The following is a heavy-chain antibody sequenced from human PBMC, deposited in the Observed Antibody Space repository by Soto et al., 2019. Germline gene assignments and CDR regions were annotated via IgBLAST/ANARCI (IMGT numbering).Heavy chain of an antibody. CDR2: INHSGSP. CDR3: ATANWSHHYFDP. D-gene: IGHD1-1*01. J-gene: IGHJ5*02. CDR1: GGSFSGYY. Sequence: QVRLQQWGTGLLKSSETLSLTCAVYGGSFSGYYWSWLRQPPGKGLEWIGEINHSGSPNYNPSLKSRVTISVDTSKNQFSLKMTSVTAAVTAVYYCATANWSHHYFDPWGQGTLVTVSS. V-gene: IGHV4-34*01.